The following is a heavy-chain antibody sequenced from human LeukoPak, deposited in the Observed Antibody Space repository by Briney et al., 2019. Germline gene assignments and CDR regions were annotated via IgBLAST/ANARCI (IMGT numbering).Heavy chain of an antibody. J-gene: IGHJ4*02. V-gene: IGHV4-31*03. CDR3: AASSGVTLGRF. CDR2: IYYTGIT. CDR1: GGSISSGSHY. D-gene: IGHD3-16*01. Sequence: SETLSLTCTVSGGSISSGSHYYNWIRQHPGKGLEWIGYIYYTGITSYNPSLKNRVTMSVDTSMNQVSLKVTSLTAADTAVYYCAASSGVTLGRFWGQGALVTVSS.